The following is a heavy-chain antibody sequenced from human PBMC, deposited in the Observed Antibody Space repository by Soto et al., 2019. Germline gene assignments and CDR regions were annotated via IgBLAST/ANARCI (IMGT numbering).Heavy chain of an antibody. V-gene: IGHV1-18*01. J-gene: IGHJ6*02. CDR1: GYTFTSYG. D-gene: IGHD3-22*01. Sequence: ASVKVSCKASGYTFTSYGISWVRQAPGQGLEWMGWISAYNGNTNYAQKLQGRVTMTTDTSTSTAYMELRSLRSDDTAVYYCAKDSGYYDSSGTAPTSYYYGMDVWGQGTMVTVSS. CDR3: AKDSGYYDSSGTAPTSYYYGMDV. CDR2: ISAYNGNT.